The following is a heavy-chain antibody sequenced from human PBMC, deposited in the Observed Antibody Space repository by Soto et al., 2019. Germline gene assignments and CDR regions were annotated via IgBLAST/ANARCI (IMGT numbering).Heavy chain of an antibody. CDR1: GGSVGSGSYY. Sequence: SETLSLTCTVSGGSVGSGSYYWSWIRQPLGKGLEWIGYIYYSGNTDYNPSLRGRATISVDKAKNHFSMQLTSVTSADTAIYYCARDSVLDYYRQQRNPYCFDPWGQGTLVTVSS. J-gene: IGHJ5*02. V-gene: IGHV4-61*03. CDR2: IYYSGNT. D-gene: IGHD1-26*01. CDR3: ARDSVLDYYRQQRNPYCFDP.